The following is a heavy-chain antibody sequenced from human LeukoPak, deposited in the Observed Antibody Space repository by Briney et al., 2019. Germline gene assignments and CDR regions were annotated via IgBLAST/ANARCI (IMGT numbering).Heavy chain of an antibody. J-gene: IGHJ4*02. D-gene: IGHD3-9*01. CDR3: AKVGGITIYSFGPDY. CDR1: GFTFSSYA. V-gene: IGHV3-23*01. Sequence: GESLKISCAASGFTFSSYAMSWVRQAPGKGLEWVSGISGSGGSTYYADSVKGRFTISRDNSKNTLYLQMNSLRAEDTAVYYCAKVGGITIYSFGPDYWGQGTLVTVSS. CDR2: ISGSGGST.